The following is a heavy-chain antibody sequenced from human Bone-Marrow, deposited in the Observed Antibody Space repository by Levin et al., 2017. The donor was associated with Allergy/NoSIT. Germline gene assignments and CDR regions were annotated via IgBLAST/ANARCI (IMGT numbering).Heavy chain of an antibody. V-gene: IGHV4-59*01. Sequence: SETLSLTCTVSGGSITTYYWTWIRQPPGKGLEWIGYIYYSGSTNYNPSLKSRVTISVDTSKNQFSLKLSSVTAADTAVYYCARAIREGSGWSLDWFDPWGQGTLVSVSS. CDR1: GGSITTYY. CDR3: ARAIREGSGWSLDWFDP. CDR2: IYYSGST. J-gene: IGHJ5*02. D-gene: IGHD6-19*01.